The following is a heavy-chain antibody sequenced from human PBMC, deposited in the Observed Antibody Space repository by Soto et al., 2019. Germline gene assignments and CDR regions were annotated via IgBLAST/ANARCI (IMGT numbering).Heavy chain of an antibody. CDR1: GSSINSNLYH. CDR3: ARFHGGYDSNENWFDP. Sequence: PSETLSLTCSVSGSSINSNLYHWGWIRHSPGKGLEWIGEINHSGSTNYTPSLKSRVTISVDTSKNQFSLKLSSVTAADTAVYYCARFHGGYDSNENWFDPGGQGTLVTVSS. D-gene: IGHD5-12*01. J-gene: IGHJ5*02. V-gene: IGHV4-39*07. CDR2: INHSGST.